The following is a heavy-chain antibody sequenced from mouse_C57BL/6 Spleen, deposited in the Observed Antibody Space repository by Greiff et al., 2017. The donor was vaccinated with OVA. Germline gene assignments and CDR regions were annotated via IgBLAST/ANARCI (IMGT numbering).Heavy chain of an antibody. V-gene: IGHV1-53*01. Sequence: QVQLQQPGTELVKPGASVKLSCKASGYTFTSYWMHWVKQRPGQGLEWIGNINPSNGGTNYNEKFKSKATLTVDKSSSTAYMQLSRLTSEDSAVYYCASGSSLRGNYFDYWGQGTTLTVSS. CDR2: INPSNGGT. D-gene: IGHD1-1*01. J-gene: IGHJ2*01. CDR3: ASGSSLRGNYFDY. CDR1: GYTFTSYW.